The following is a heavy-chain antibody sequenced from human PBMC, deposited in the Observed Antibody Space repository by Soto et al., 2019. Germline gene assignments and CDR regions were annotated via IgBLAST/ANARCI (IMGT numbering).Heavy chain of an antibody. J-gene: IGHJ6*03. V-gene: IGHV1-18*01. CDR2: ISAYNGNT. Sequence: GASVKVSCKASGYTFTSYGISWVRQAPGQGLEWMGWISAYNGNTNYAQKLQGRVTMTTDTSTSTAYMELRSLRSDDTAVYYCARARPYNWNDFRYHYMDVWGKGTTVTVSS. CDR1: GYTFTSYG. D-gene: IGHD1-1*01. CDR3: ARARPYNWNDFRYHYMDV.